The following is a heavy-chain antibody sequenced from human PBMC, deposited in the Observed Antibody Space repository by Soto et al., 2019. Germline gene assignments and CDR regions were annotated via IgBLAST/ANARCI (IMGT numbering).Heavy chain of an antibody. J-gene: IGHJ6*02. V-gene: IGHV4-59*01. CDR3: ARNKRSAVDV. Sequence: PSETLSLTCTVSGGSISSYYWSWIRQPPGKGLEWIGYIYYSGSTNYNPSLKSRVTISVDTSKNQFSLKLSSVTAADTVVYYCARNKRSAVDVWGQGTTVTVSS. CDR2: IYYSGST. CDR1: GGSISSYY.